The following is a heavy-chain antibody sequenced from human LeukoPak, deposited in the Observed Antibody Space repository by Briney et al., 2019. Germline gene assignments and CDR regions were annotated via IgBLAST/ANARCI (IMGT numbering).Heavy chain of an antibody. J-gene: IGHJ2*01. CDR3: ARDEYSSSWSNFDL. CDR2: IWYDGSNK. V-gene: IGHV3-33*01. CDR1: GFTFSSYG. D-gene: IGHD6-13*01. Sequence: GRSLRLSCAASGFTFSSYGMHWVRQARGKGLEWVALIWYDGSNKYYADSVKGRFTISRDNSKNTLYLQMNSLRAEDMAVYYCARDEYSSSWSNFDLWGRGTLVTVSS.